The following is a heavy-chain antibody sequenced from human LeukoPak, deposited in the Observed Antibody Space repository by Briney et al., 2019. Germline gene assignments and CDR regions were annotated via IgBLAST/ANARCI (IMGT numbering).Heavy chain of an antibody. D-gene: IGHD6-25*01. CDR2: IYPGDSDT. Sequence: PGESLKISCKGSGYSFTSYWIGWVRQMPGKGLEWMGFIYPGDSDTRYSPSFQGQVTISADKSISTAYLQWSSLKASDTAMYYCARAAVTNNYYYGMDVWGQGTTVTVSS. V-gene: IGHV5-51*01. CDR3: ARAAVTNNYYYGMDV. CDR1: GYSFTSYW. J-gene: IGHJ6*02.